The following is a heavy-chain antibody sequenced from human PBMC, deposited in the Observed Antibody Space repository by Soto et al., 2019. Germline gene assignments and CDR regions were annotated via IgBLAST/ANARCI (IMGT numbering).Heavy chain of an antibody. CDR2: ISSDATKK. V-gene: IGHV3-30*18. J-gene: IGHJ4*02. D-gene: IGHD6-19*01. Sequence: QVQLVESGGGVVQPGRSLRLSCAASGFTFRTYGMHWVRQAPGEGLEWVADISSDATKKHYADSVKGRFTISRDNSKNTLYRQMISLRTEDTAVYYCAKEAPGGWHFFDTWGQGTLVTVSS. CDR3: AKEAPGGWHFFDT. CDR1: GFTFRTYG.